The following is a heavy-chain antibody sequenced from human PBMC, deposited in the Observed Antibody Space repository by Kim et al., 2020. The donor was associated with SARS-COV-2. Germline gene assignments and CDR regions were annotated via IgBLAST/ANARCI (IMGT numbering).Heavy chain of an antibody. V-gene: IGHV1-8*01. J-gene: IGHJ4*02. D-gene: IGHD3-22*01. CDR2: MNPNSGVA. Sequence: ASVKVSCKASGYTFTTYHINWVRQASGQGLEWMGWMNPNSGVAGYAQKFQDRVTMIRDTSTSTAHMELSSLTSEDTAVYYFVRRTMTRDYWGQGTRGIVS. CDR3: VRRTMTRDY. CDR1: GYTFTTYH.